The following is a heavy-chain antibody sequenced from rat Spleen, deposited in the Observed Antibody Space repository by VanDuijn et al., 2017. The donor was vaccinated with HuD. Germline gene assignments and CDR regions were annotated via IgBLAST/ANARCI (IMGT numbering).Heavy chain of an antibody. V-gene: IGHV5-29*01. J-gene: IGHJ2*01. CDR1: GFTFSDYY. CDR2: ISYDGLNT. D-gene: IGHD4-6*01. Sequence: EVQLVESDGGLVQPGRSLKLSCAASGFTFSDYYMAWVRQAPTKGLEWVATISYDGLNTYYRDSVKGRFTISRANAKSTLSLQMDSLRSEDTATYYCARHWGYWGQGVMVTVSS. CDR3: ARHWGY.